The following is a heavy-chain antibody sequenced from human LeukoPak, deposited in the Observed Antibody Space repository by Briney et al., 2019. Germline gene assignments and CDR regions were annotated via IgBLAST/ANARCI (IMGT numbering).Heavy chain of an antibody. CDR3: ARAASAQLEWLADVTGDDAFDV. Sequence: ASVKVSCKAFGYSFTRYHLHWVRQAPRQGLEWMGWVNPKTGGTNYAREFQGRVTMTRDTSINTVNMELSRLTSDDTAVYYCARAASAQLEWLADVTGDDAFDVWGQGTMITVS. D-gene: IGHD3-3*01. CDR2: VNPKTGGT. CDR1: GYSFTRYH. V-gene: IGHV1-2*02. J-gene: IGHJ3*01.